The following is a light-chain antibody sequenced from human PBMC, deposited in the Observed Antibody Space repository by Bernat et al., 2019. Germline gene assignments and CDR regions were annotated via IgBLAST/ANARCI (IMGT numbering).Light chain of an antibody. J-gene: IGKJ1*01. CDR3: QKYNSAPWT. Sequence: IQMTQSPSSLSASVGDRVTITCRASQGISNYLAWYQQKPGKVPKLLIYAASTLQSGVPSRFSGSRSGTDFTLNISGLQHEDVATYYCQKYNSAPWTFGQGTKVEI. V-gene: IGKV1-27*01. CDR1: QGISNY. CDR2: AAS.